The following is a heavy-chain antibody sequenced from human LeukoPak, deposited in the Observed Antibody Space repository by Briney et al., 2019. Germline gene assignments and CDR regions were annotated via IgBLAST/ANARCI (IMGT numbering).Heavy chain of an antibody. CDR3: ARDHCSSTSCYDGVSSISNRLLWPYGDY. Sequence: GRSLRLSCAASGFTFSSYAMHWVRQAPGKGLEWVAVISYDGSNKYYADSVKGRFTISRDNSKNTLYLQMNSLRAEDTAVYYCARDHCSSTSCYDGVSSISNRLLWPYGDYWGQGTLVTVSS. J-gene: IGHJ4*02. V-gene: IGHV3-30-3*01. D-gene: IGHD2-2*01. CDR1: GFTFSSYA. CDR2: ISYDGSNK.